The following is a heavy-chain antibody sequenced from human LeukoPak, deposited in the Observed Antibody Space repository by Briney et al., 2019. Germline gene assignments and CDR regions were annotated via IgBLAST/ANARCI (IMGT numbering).Heavy chain of an antibody. CDR2: ISSSSSYI. Sequence: GGSLRLSCAASGFTFSSYSMNWVRQAPGKGLEWVSGISSSSSYIYYADSVKGRFTISRDNAKNSLYLQMNSLRAEDTAVYYCAREGPDDYGDSTPNYWGQGTLVTVSS. V-gene: IGHV3-21*01. CDR1: GFTFSSYS. CDR3: AREGPDDYGDSTPNY. D-gene: IGHD4-17*01. J-gene: IGHJ4*02.